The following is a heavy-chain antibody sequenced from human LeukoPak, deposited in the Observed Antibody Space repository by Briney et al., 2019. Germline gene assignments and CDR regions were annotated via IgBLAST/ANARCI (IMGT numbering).Heavy chain of an antibody. CDR3: ARVVNYDFWSGENYFDY. J-gene: IGHJ4*02. D-gene: IGHD3-3*01. Sequence: GGSLRLSCAASGFTFSSYSMNWVRQAPGKGLEWVSSISSSSSYIYYADSVKGRFTISRDNAKNSLYLQMNSLRAEDTAVYYCARVVNYDFWSGENYFDYWGQGTLVTVSS. CDR1: GFTFSSYS. V-gene: IGHV3-21*01. CDR2: ISSSSSYI.